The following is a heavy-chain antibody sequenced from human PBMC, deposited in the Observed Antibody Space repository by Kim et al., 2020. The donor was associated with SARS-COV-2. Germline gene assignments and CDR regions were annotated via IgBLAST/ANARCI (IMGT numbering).Heavy chain of an antibody. J-gene: IGHJ1*01. CDR2: IYYSGST. Sequence: SETLSLTCTVSGGSISSSSYYWGWIRQPPGKGLEWIGSIYYSGSTYYNPSLKSRVTISVDTSKNQFSLKLSSVTAADTAVYYCARESPYDILTGSPGLIRHWGQGTLVTVSS. D-gene: IGHD3-9*01. CDR3: ARESPYDILTGSPGLIRH. V-gene: IGHV4-39*02. CDR1: GGSISSSSYY.